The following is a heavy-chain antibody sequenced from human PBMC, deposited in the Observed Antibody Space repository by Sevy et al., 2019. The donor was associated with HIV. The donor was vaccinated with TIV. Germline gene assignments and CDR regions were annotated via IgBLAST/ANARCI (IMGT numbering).Heavy chain of an antibody. CDR2: ISWNSGSI. CDR1: GFTFDDYA. V-gene: IGHV3-9*01. D-gene: IGHD4-4*01. Sequence: GGSLRLSCAASGFTFDDYAMHWVRQAPGKGLEWVSGISWNSGSIGYADSVKGRFTISRDNAKNSLYLQMNSLRAEDTALYYCAKDRMPGLQSPVYWGQGTLVTVSS. CDR3: AKDRMPGLQSPVY. J-gene: IGHJ4*02.